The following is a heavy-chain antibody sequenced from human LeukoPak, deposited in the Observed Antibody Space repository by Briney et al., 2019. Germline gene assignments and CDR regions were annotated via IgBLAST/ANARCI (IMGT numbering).Heavy chain of an antibody. CDR2: IIPIFGTA. V-gene: IGHV1-69*13. J-gene: IGHJ3*02. CDR3: AREEEKAVAGNYGI. Sequence: SVKVSCKASGGTLSSYAISWVRQAPGQGLEWMGGIIPIFGTANYAQKFQGRVTITADESTSTAYMELSSLRSEDTAVYYCAREEEKAVAGNYGIWGQGTMVTVSS. D-gene: IGHD6-19*01. CDR1: GGTLSSYA.